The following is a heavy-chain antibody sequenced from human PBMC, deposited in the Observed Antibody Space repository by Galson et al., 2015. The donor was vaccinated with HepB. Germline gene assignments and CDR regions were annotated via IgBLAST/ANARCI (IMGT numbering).Heavy chain of an antibody. Sequence: SLRLSCAASGFTFSNYVMSWVRQAPGKGLEWVSTISGRGGRTCYADSVKGRFTISRDDSKNTLYLQVNSLRVEDTAVYYCARQWELLSYFDYWGQGTLVTVSS. CDR2: ISGRGGRT. D-gene: IGHD1-26*01. CDR1: GFTFSNYV. V-gene: IGHV3-23*01. J-gene: IGHJ4*02. CDR3: ARQWELLSYFDY.